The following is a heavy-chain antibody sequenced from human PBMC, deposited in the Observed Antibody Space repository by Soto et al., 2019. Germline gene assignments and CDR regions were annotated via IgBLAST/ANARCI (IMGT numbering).Heavy chain of an antibody. CDR3: SRDLVPEYCSSTSCPPAGLYYYGMDV. CDR1: GGSISSYY. CDR2: IYYSGST. D-gene: IGHD2-2*01. J-gene: IGHJ6*02. V-gene: IGHV4-59*01. Sequence: SETLSLTCTVSGGSISSYYWSWIRQPPGKGLEWIGYIYYSGSTNYNPSLKSRGTISLDKYKNQLALKLSSVTAGDTAVYYCSRDLVPEYCSSTSCPPAGLYYYGMDVWGQGTTVTVSS.